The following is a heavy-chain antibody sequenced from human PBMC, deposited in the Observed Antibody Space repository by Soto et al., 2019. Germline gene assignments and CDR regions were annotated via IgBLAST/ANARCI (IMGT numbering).Heavy chain of an antibody. CDR1: GGSISSYY. D-gene: IGHD1-1*01. V-gene: IGHV4-59*08. J-gene: IGHJ4*02. CDR3: ARRYGYSFDY. CDR2: IYYSGST. Sequence: QVQLQESGPGLVKPSETLSLTCTVSGGSISSYYWSWIRQPPGTGLEWIGYIYYSGSTNYNPSLKTRVTISVDTPNTQFSLKLSSVTAADTAVYYCARRYGYSFDYWGQGTLVTVSS.